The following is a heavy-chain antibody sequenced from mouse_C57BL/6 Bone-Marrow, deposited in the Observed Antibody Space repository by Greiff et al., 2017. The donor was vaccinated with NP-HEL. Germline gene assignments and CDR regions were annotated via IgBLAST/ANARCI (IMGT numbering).Heavy chain of an antibody. D-gene: IGHD1-1*02. J-gene: IGHJ3*01. CDR2: INPSSGYT. CDR3: ARRGIWVGFPAY. CDR1: GYTFTSYT. Sequence: QVQLKESGAELARPGASVKMSCKASGYTFTSYTMHWVKQRPGQGLEWIGYINPSSGYTKYNQKFKDKATLTADKSSSTAYMQLSSLTSEDSAVYYCARRGIWVGFPAYWGQGTLVTVSA. V-gene: IGHV1-4*01.